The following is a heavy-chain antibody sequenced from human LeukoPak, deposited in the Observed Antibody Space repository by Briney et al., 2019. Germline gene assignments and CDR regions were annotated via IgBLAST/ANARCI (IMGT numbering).Heavy chain of an antibody. Sequence: PGRSLRLSCAASGFTFSSYGMHWVRQAPGKGLEWVAVIWYDGSNKYYADSVKGRFTISRDNSKNTLYLQMNSLRAEDTAVYYCAREGIEHIAVAGMIYYYYYGMDVWGQGTTVTVSS. CDR3: AREGIEHIAVAGMIYYYYYGMDV. D-gene: IGHD6-19*01. J-gene: IGHJ6*02. CDR1: GFTFSSYG. CDR2: IWYDGSNK. V-gene: IGHV3-33*01.